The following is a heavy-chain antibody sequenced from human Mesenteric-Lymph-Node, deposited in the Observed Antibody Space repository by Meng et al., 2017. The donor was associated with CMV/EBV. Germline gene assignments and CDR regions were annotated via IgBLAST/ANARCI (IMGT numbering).Heavy chain of an antibody. V-gene: IGHV1-3*04. CDR1: GYTFRSYA. CDR3: ARTNNWGFDY. J-gene: IGHJ4*02. Sequence: QVQLVQSGAEVKKPGASVTVSCKASGYTFRSYAMHWVRQAPGQRLEWMGWINIVEDKTKTSQNFQGRVTLTRDTSANTAYMELSSLRSDDTAVYYCARTNNWGFDYWGQGTLVTVSS. CDR2: INIVEDKT. D-gene: IGHD3-16*01.